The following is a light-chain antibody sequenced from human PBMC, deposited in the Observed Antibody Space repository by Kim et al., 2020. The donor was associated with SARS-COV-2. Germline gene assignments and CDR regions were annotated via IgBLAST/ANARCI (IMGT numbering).Light chain of an antibody. J-gene: IGLJ1*01. CDR3: QSWDSTTAYV. V-gene: IGLV3-1*01. Sequence: VSPGQTARVTCSGDKLGDKNVYWYQQKPGQSPVLVIYQNTKRPSRIPERFSGSNYGSTATLTISGTQAMDEADYYCQSWDSTTAYVFGTGTKVTVL. CDR2: QNT. CDR1: KLGDKN.